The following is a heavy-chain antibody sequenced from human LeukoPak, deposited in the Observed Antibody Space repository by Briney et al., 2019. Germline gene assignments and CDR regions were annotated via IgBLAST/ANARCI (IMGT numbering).Heavy chain of an antibody. J-gene: IGHJ4*02. CDR3: ATRDGYNFDY. Sequence: ASVKVTCKASGYTFTGYYMHWVRQAPGQGLEWMGWINPNSGGTNYAQKFQGRVTMTRDTSTSTVYMELSSLRSEDTAVYYCATRDGYNFDYWGQGTLVTVSS. V-gene: IGHV1-2*02. CDR2: INPNSGGT. D-gene: IGHD5-24*01. CDR1: GYTFTGYY.